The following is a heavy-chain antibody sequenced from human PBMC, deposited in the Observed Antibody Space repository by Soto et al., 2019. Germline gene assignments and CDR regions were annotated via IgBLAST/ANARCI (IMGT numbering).Heavy chain of an antibody. J-gene: IGHJ4*02. CDR3: AREVRHTAKGNPFDY. CDR2: IYYSVST. CDR1: GGSISSGGYY. D-gene: IGHD5-18*01. Sequence: QVQLQESGPGLVKPSQTLSLTCTVSGGSISSGGYYWSWIRQHPGKGLEWIGYIYYSVSTYYNPSLKSRVTISVDTSKNQFSLKMSSVTAADTAVYYCAREVRHTAKGNPFDYWGQGTLVTVSS. V-gene: IGHV4-31*03.